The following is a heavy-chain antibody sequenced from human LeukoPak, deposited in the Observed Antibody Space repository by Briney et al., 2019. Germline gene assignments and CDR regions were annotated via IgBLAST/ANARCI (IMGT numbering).Heavy chain of an antibody. CDR3: ARPAHYYGAGSWPY. V-gene: IGHV1-2*02. D-gene: IGHD3-10*01. J-gene: IGHJ4*02. CDR2: INPNSGDT. CDR1: GYIFSDYY. Sequence: ASVKVSCKASGYIFSDYYIHWVRQAPGQGLEWMGWINPNSGDTNYAQRFQGRVTMTRDTPINTAYMELSRLTSDDTAVYYCARPAHYYGAGSWPYWGQGSLVTVSS.